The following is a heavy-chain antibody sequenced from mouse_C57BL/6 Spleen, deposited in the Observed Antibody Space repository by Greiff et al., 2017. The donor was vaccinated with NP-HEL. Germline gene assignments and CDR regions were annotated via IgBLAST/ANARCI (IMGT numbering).Heavy chain of an antibody. J-gene: IGHJ3*01. D-gene: IGHD6-1*01. Sequence: VQGVESGAELARPGASVKLSCKASGYTFTSYGISWVKQRTGQGLEWIGEIYPRSGNTYYNEKFKGKATLTADKSSSTAYMELRSLTSEDSAVYFCARDGSGGFAYWGQGTLVTVSA. CDR2: IYPRSGNT. CDR3: ARDGSGGFAY. CDR1: GYTFTSYG. V-gene: IGHV1-81*01.